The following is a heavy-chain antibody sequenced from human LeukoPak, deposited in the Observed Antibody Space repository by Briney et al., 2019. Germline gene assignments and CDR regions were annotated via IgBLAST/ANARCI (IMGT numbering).Heavy chain of an antibody. CDR2: ISWDGGST. J-gene: IGHJ4*02. D-gene: IGHD2-15*01. CDR1: GFTFDDYT. Sequence: GGSLRLSCAASGFTFDDYTMHWVRQAPGKGLEWVSLISWDGGSTYYADSVKGRFTISRDDSKNSLYLQMNSLRAEDTAVYYCARGGLRHFDYWGQGTLVTVSS. V-gene: IGHV3-43*01. CDR3: ARGGLRHFDY.